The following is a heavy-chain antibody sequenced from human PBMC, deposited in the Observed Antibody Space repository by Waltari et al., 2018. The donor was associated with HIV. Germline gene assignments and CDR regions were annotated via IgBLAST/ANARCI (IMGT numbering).Heavy chain of an antibody. CDR1: GFTFTSSA. Sequence: QMQLVQSGPEVKKPGTSVKVSCKASGFTFTSSAMQWVRQARGQRLEWIGWIVVGSGNTNYAQKFQERVTITRDMSTSTAYMELSSLRSEDTAVYYCAAEGETRGSGSRYYYGMDVWGQGTTVTVSS. V-gene: IGHV1-58*02. CDR2: IVVGSGNT. J-gene: IGHJ6*02. CDR3: AAEGETRGSGSRYYYGMDV. D-gene: IGHD3-10*01.